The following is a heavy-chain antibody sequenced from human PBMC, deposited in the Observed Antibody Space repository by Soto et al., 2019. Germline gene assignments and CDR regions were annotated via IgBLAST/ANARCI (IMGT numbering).Heavy chain of an antibody. Sequence: QVQLQESGPGLVKPSETLSLTCTVSGGSLSSYYWSWIRQPPGKGLECIGYIYDSGSPDYNPSLESRVSILVDTSKNQFSLKLSSVPAADTAVYYCARGVTMGSGAGGWLDPWGQGTLVTVSS. CDR1: GGSLSSYY. CDR3: ARGVTMGSGAGGWLDP. CDR2: IYDSGSP. V-gene: IGHV4-59*01. J-gene: IGHJ5*02. D-gene: IGHD3-10*01.